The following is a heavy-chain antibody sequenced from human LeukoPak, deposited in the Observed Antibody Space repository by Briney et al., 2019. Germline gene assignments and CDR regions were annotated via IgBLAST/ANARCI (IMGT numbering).Heavy chain of an antibody. D-gene: IGHD3-10*01. CDR2: INPNSGGT. V-gene: IGHV1-2*02. J-gene: IGHJ4*02. CDR3: ARGPSTFFTMVRGVPYFDY. CDR1: GYTFSGYY. Sequence: ASVKVSCKASGYTFSGYYVHWVRQAPGQGLEWMGWINPNSGGTNYAQKFQGRVTMTRDTSISTAYMELSRLRSDDTAVYYCARGPSTFFTMVRGVPYFDYWGQGTLVTVSS.